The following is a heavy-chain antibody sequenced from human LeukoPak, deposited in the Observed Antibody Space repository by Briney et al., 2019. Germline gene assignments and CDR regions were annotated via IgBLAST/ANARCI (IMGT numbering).Heavy chain of an antibody. V-gene: IGHV4-59*01. CDR3: ARWKPFYGSGSYSYFDY. J-gene: IGHJ4*02. D-gene: IGHD3-10*01. Sequence: SETLSLTCTVSGGSISSDYWSWIRQPPGKGLEWIGYIYYSGSTNYNPSLKSRVTISVDTSKNQFSLKLSSVTAADTAVYYCARWKPFYGSGSYSYFDYWGQGTLVTVSS. CDR1: GGSISSDY. CDR2: IYYSGST.